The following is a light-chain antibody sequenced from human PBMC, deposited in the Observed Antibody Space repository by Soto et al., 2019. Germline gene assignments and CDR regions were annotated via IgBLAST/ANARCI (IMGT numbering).Light chain of an antibody. J-gene: IGKJ5*01. CDR1: QSVSSY. CDR3: KQRSNWPPIT. Sequence: DIVLTQSAASLSLSPGDRGSLXCRASQSVSSYLVWYQHKPGKPPRRLIFDASYRPTGVPGRLSGSGSGTDSTLNISSLEPEEFAVYYCKQRSNWPPITFGQGTRLEIK. V-gene: IGKV3-11*01. CDR2: DAS.